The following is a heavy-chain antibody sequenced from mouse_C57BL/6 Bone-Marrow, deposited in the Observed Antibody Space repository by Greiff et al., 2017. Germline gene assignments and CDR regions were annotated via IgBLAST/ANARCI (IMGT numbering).Heavy chain of an antibody. CDR1: GYTFTSYW. CDR3: ARSDYYGSSYNFDY. Sequence: QVQLQQPGAELVMPGASVKLSCKASGYTFTSYWMHWVKQRPGQGLEWIGEIDPSDSYTNYNQKFKGKATLTVDKSSSTADMQLSSLTSVDSAVYYCARSDYYGSSYNFDYWGQGTTLTVSS. D-gene: IGHD1-1*01. CDR2: IDPSDSYT. V-gene: IGHV1-69*01. J-gene: IGHJ2*01.